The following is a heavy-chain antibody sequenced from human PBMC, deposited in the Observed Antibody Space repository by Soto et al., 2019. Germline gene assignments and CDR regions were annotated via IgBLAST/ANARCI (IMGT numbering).Heavy chain of an antibody. CDR2: INHSGRT. CDR1: GGSFSDYW. V-gene: IGHV4-34*01. J-gene: IGHJ4*02. D-gene: IGHD3-10*01. CDR3: ARDFGAGAHFDH. Sequence: QVQLQQWGAGLLKPSETLSLTCVVYGGSFSDYWWTWTRQTPGKGLEWIGEINHSGRTNYNPSLKSRVTISLDTSQSQFSLKLTSVTAADTAVYYCARDFGAGAHFDHWGQGSLVTVSS.